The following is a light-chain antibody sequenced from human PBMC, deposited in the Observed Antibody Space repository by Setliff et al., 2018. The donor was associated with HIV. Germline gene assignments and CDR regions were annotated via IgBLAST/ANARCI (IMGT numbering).Light chain of an antibody. CDR3: GSYTSTTSCV. J-gene: IGLJ1*01. CDR2: EVS. V-gene: IGLV2-14*01. CDR1: SSDVGGYKF. Sequence: QSALAQPASVSGSPGQSITISCTGTSSDVGGYKFVSWYQQHPGKAPKLMIYEVSNRPSGVSDRFSGSKSGSTASLTISGLQAEDEADYYCGSYTSTTSCVFGSGTKVTVL.